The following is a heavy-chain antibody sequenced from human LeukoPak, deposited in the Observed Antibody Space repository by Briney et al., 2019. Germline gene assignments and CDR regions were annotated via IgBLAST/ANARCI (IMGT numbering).Heavy chain of an antibody. V-gene: IGHV3-23*01. J-gene: IGHJ4*02. D-gene: IGHD2-2*01. CDR2: ISGGGTNT. CDR3: AKGYCSSSSCWYFEH. CDR1: GFTFSSYA. Sequence: GGSLRLSCAASGFTFSSYAMSWVRQAPGKGPEWVSAISGGGTNTYYADSVKGRFTISRDNSKNTVYLQMNSLRAEDTAVYYCAKGYCSSSSCWYFEHWGQGTPVTVSS.